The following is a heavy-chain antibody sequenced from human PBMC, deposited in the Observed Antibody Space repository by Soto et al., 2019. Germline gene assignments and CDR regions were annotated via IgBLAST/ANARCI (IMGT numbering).Heavy chain of an antibody. CDR1: GFTVSSNY. D-gene: IGHD6-13*01. Sequence: EMQLVESGGGLVQPGGSLRLSCAVSGFTVSSNYMTWVRQPPGKGLEWVSVMYTSGRTYYGDSVKGRVTIPRDNSKNTLYLQMNSLRVEDTAVYYCARTFASARQVDYWGQGTLVTVSS. V-gene: IGHV3-66*01. CDR2: MYTSGRT. J-gene: IGHJ4*02. CDR3: ARTFASARQVDY.